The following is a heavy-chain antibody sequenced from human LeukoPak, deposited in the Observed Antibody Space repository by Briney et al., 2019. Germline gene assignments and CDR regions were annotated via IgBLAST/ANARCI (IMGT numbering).Heavy chain of an antibody. V-gene: IGHV3-9*01. CDR1: GFTFDDYA. Sequence: GGSLRLSCAASGFTFDDYAMHWVRQAPGKGLEGVSGISWNSGSTGYADSVKGRFTISRDNAKNSLYLQMNSLRAEDTALYYCAKDWWPKQQLSHIGGGLFDYWGQGTLVTVSS. CDR2: ISWNSGST. CDR3: AKDWWPKQQLSHIGGGLFDY. J-gene: IGHJ4*02. D-gene: IGHD6-13*01.